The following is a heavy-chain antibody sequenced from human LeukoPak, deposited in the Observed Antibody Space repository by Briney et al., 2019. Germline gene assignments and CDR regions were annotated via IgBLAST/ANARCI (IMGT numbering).Heavy chain of an antibody. Sequence: ASVKVSCKASGYTFTSYGISWVRQAPGQGLEWMGWISAYNGNTNYAQKLQGRVTMTTDTSTSTAYMELRSLRSDDTAVYYCARGDGLLWFGESHFDYWGQGTLVTVSS. CDR1: GYTFTSYG. D-gene: IGHD3-10*01. V-gene: IGHV1-18*01. CDR2: ISAYNGNT. J-gene: IGHJ4*02. CDR3: ARGDGLLWFGESHFDY.